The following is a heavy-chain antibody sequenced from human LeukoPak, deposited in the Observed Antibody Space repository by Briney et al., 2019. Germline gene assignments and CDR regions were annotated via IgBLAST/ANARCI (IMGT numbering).Heavy chain of an antibody. CDR2: IIPIFGTA. Sequence: SVKVSCKASGGTFSSYVISWVRQAPGQGLEWMGGIIPIFGTANYAQKFQGRVTITADESTSTAYMELSSLRSEDTAVYYCAREGYCSGGSCYSDAFDIWGQGTMVTVSS. CDR3: AREGYCSGGSCYSDAFDI. V-gene: IGHV1-69*13. J-gene: IGHJ3*02. D-gene: IGHD2-15*01. CDR1: GGTFSSYV.